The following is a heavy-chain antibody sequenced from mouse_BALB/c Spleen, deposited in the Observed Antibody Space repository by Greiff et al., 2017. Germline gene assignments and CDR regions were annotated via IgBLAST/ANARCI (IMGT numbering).Heavy chain of an antibody. CDR3: ARGGYGKDY. CDR2: INPGSGGT. V-gene: IGHV1-54*01. J-gene: IGHJ4*01. Sequence: QVQLQQSGAELVRPGTSVKVSCKASGYAFTNYLIEWVKQRPGQGLEWIGVINPGSGGTNYNEKFKGKATLTADKSSSTAYMQLSSLTSDDAAVYFCARGGYGKDYWGQGTSVTVSS. CDR1: GYAFTNYL.